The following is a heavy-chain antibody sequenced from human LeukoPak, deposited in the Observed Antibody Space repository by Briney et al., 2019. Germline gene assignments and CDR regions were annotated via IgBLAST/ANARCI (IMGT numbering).Heavy chain of an antibody. J-gene: IGHJ4*02. CDR1: GFTFSSYW. D-gene: IGHD3-22*01. V-gene: IGHV3-7*01. CDR2: IKQEGSEK. Sequence: GGSRRLAWAAAGFTFSSYWMSWVRQAPGKGLGWVANIKQEGSEKYYVDSVKGRFTISRDNAKNSLYLQMNSLRAEDTAVYYCARAIPARLYYYDSSGYGTFDYWGQGPLVTVSS. CDR3: ARAIPARLYYYDSSGYGTFDY.